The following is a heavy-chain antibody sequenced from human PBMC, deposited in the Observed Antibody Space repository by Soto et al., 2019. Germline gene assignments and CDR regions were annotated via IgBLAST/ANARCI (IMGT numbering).Heavy chain of an antibody. CDR1: GGSISSYY. D-gene: IGHD3-9*01. CDR3: ARDSEVTIAGFDY. J-gene: IGHJ4*02. V-gene: IGHV4-59*01. Sequence: SETLSLTCTVSGGSISSYYWSWIRQPPGKGLEWIGYIYYSGSTNYNPSLKSRVTISVDTSKNQFSLKLSSVTAADTAVYYCARDSEVTIAGFDYWGQGTLVTVSS. CDR2: IYYSGST.